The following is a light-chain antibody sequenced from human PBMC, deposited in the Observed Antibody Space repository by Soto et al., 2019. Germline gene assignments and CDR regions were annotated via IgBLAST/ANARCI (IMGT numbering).Light chain of an antibody. V-gene: IGKV1-5*03. CDR2: KAS. Sequence: DIQMTQSPSTLSASVGDRVTITCRASQSIRSSLTWYQQKPGKAPKLLIYKASSLESGVPSRFSGSGSGTEFTLTINSLQPDDFATYYCQQYDIYPWTFGQGTKVDIK. CDR1: QSIRSS. J-gene: IGKJ1*01. CDR3: QQYDIYPWT.